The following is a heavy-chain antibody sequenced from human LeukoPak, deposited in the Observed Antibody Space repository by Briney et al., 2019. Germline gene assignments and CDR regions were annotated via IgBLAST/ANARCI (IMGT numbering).Heavy chain of an antibody. Sequence: GGSLILSCAASGFTVSSSNYMNWVRQAPGKGLEWVSGIYTGGTTYYTDSVKGRFTISRDNPNNTLYLQMHSLRAEDTAVYYCAREISRFGTWGQGTLVTVSS. V-gene: IGHV3-66*01. CDR2: IYTGGTT. CDR1: GFTVSSSNY. J-gene: IGHJ5*02. CDR3: AREISRFGT. D-gene: IGHD3-16*01.